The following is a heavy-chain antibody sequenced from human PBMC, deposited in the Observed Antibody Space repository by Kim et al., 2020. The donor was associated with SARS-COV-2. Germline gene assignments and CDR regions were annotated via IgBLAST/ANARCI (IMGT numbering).Heavy chain of an antibody. D-gene: IGHD3-22*01. Sequence: SGPTLVKPTQTLTLTCTFSGFSLSTSGVGVGWIRQPPGKALEWLALIYWDDDKRYSPSLKSRLTITKDTSKNQVVLTMTNMDPVDTATYYCAHRPLPSGYYDSSGLGADIWGQGTMVTVSS. CDR1: GFSLSTSGVG. CDR2: IYWDDDK. J-gene: IGHJ3*02. V-gene: IGHV2-5*02. CDR3: AHRPLPSGYYDSSGLGADI.